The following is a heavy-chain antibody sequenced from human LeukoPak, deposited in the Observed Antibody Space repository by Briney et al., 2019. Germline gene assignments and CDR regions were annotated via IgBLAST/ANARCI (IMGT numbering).Heavy chain of an antibody. D-gene: IGHD2-21*02. CDR1: GYTFSGYY. Sequence: ASVTVSCKASGYTFSGYYMHWVRQAPGQGLEWMGWINPNSGGTNYAQKFQGRVTMTRDTSISTAYMELSRLRSDDTAVYYCARDGGGVLTAKGYRGQGTLVTVSP. CDR2: INPNSGGT. CDR3: ARDGGGVLTAKGY. J-gene: IGHJ4*02. V-gene: IGHV1-2*02.